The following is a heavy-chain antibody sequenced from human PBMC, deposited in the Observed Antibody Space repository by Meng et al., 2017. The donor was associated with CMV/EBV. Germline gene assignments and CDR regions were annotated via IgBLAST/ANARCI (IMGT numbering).Heavy chain of an antibody. V-gene: IGHV1-2*02. CDR1: GYTFTGYY. CDR3: APAYYYDSSGYFDAFDI. Sequence: SCKASGYTFTGYYMHWVRQAPGQGLEWMGWINPNSGGTNYAQKFQGRVTMTRDTSISTAYMELSRLRSDDTAVYYCAPAYYYDSSGYFDAFDIWGQGTMVTVSS. J-gene: IGHJ3*02. CDR2: INPNSGGT. D-gene: IGHD3-22*01.